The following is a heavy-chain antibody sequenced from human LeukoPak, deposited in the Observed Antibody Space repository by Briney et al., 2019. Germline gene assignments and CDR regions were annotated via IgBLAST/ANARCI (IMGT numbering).Heavy chain of an antibody. CDR3: ATSMGGGNIDY. CDR2: ITATGSRT. V-gene: IGHV3-23*01. J-gene: IGHJ4*02. Sequence: GGSLRLSCTASGLTFGSYTMSWVRQAPGKGLEWVSGITATGSRTYYADSVKGRFTISRDSSKNTLYLQLNSLRADDTAVYYCATSMGGGNIDYWGQGALVTVSS. CDR1: GLTFGSYT. D-gene: IGHD3-16*01.